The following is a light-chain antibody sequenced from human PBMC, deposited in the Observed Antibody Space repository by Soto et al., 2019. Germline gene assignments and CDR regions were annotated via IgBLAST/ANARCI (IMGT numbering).Light chain of an antibody. V-gene: IGLV2-14*03. J-gene: IGLJ3*02. Sequence: QSVLTQPASVSGSHVQSITISCTGTSSDVGGYNYVSWYQQYPGKAPKLLIYDVYNRPSGVSNRFSGSKSGNTASLTISGLQAEDEAHYHCTSYTSTDIGVFGGGTKFTVL. CDR1: SSDVGGYNY. CDR2: DVY. CDR3: TSYTSTDIGV.